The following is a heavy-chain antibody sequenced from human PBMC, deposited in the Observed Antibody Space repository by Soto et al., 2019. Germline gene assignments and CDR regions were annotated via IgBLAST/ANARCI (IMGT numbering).Heavy chain of an antibody. V-gene: IGHV3-30*18. J-gene: IGHJ4*02. CDR2: ISYDGSNK. D-gene: IGHD4-17*01. CDR1: GFTFSSYG. Sequence: GGSLRLSCAASGFTFSSYGMHWVRQAPGKGLEWVAVISYDGSNKYYADSVKGRFTIPRDNSKNTLYLQMNSLRAEDTAVYYCAKGIWRLAMTTVFDYWGQGTLVTVSS. CDR3: AKGIWRLAMTTVFDY.